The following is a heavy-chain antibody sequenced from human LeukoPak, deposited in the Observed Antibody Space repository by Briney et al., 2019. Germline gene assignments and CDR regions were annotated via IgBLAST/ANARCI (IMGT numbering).Heavy chain of an antibody. CDR2: IWYDGSNK. D-gene: IGHD1-26*01. J-gene: IGHJ5*02. Sequence: PGRSLRLACAASGFTFSSYGMHWVRQAPGKGLEWVAVIWYDGSNKYYADSVKGRFTISRDNSKNTLYLQMNSLRAEDTAVYYCAREGAAPENWFDPWGQGTLVTVSS. CDR1: GFTFSSYG. V-gene: IGHV3-33*01. CDR3: AREGAAPENWFDP.